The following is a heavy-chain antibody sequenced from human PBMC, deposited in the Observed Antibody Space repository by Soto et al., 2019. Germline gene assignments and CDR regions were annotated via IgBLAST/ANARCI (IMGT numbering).Heavy chain of an antibody. V-gene: IGHV1-24*01. CDR2: FDPEDGEA. CDR1: GYSVTELS. J-gene: IGHJ4*02. Sequence: ASVKVSCKVSGYSVTELSMHWVRLAHGKGLEWMGIFDPEDGEATYAEKFQGRVTMTEDTLTDTGYLELSSLRSDDTAVYFCATAWDVKFFDYWGQGTLVTVSS. CDR3: ATAWDVKFFDY. D-gene: IGHD1-26*01.